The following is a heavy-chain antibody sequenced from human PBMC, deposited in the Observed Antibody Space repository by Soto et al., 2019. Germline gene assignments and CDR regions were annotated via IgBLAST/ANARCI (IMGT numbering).Heavy chain of an antibody. Sequence: PGGSLRLSCAASGFTFDDYAMHWVRQAPGKGLEWVSAISWKSGSMGYADSVKGRFTISRENAKNSLSLQMNSLRAEDTALYYCAKDKSTNIALGNDFWGPGTLVTVSS. J-gene: IGHJ4*02. CDR3: AKDKSTNIALGNDF. D-gene: IGHD5-12*01. CDR1: GFTFDDYA. CDR2: ISWKSGSM. V-gene: IGHV3-9*01.